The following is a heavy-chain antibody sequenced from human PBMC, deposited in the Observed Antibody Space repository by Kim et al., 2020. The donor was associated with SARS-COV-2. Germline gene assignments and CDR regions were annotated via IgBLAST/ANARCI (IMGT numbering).Heavy chain of an antibody. D-gene: IGHD3-22*01. CDR1: GGSISSSNW. V-gene: IGHV4-4*02. J-gene: IGHJ5*02. CDR2: IYHSGST. Sequence: SETLSLTCAVSGGSISSSNWWSWVRQPPGTGLEWIGEIYHSGSTNYNPSLKSRVTISVDKSKNQFSLKLSSVTAADTAVYYCARGKYYYDSSGYYYLNWFDPWGQGTLVTVSS. CDR3: ARGKYYYDSSGYYYLNWFDP.